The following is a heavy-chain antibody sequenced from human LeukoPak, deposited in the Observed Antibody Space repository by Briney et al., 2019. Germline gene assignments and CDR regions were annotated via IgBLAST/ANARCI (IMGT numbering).Heavy chain of an antibody. Sequence: GGSLRLSSAASGFTFSNYAMSWVRQAPGKGLEWVSGISGSGISTYYADSVKGRFTMSRDNSKNTLYLQMNSLRAEDTAVYYCAKDRGVALATTFEYWGQGTLVTVSS. D-gene: IGHD5-24*01. J-gene: IGHJ4*02. CDR3: AKDRGVALATTFEY. V-gene: IGHV3-23*01. CDR1: GFTFSNYA. CDR2: ISGSGIST.